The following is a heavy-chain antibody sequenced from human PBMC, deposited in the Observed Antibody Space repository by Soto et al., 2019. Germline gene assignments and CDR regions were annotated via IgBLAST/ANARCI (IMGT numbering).Heavy chain of an antibody. V-gene: IGHV1-69*01. CDR1: GGTFSSYA. CDR2: IIPIFGTA. D-gene: IGHD2-8*01. CDR3: ARVKRVLMVYADPYYYGMDV. Sequence: QVQLVQSGAEVKKPGSSVKVSCKASGGTFSSYAISWVRQAPGQGLEWMGGIIPIFGTANYAQKFQGRVTITADESTSTAYMELSSLRSEDTAVYYCARVKRVLMVYADPYYYGMDVRGQGTTVTVSS. J-gene: IGHJ6*02.